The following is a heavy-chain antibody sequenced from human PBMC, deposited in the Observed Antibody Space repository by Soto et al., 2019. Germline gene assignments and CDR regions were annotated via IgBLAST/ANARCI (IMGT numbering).Heavy chain of an antibody. CDR1: GYTFTSYY. CDR3: ARSSGGNFGIIIEGSNWFDP. D-gene: IGHD3-3*01. Sequence: WASVKVSCKASGYTFTSYYLNWVRQAPGQGLEWMGVINPHGWSTKYAQNFQGRVTMTRDKSRSTVYMELRSLRADDTAIYYCARSSGGNFGIIIEGSNWFDPWGQGTLVTVSS. J-gene: IGHJ5*02. V-gene: IGHV1-46*01. CDR2: INPHGWST.